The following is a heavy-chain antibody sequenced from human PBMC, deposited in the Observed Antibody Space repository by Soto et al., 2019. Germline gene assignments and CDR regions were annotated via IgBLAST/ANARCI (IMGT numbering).Heavy chain of an antibody. CDR1: GFTFSSYG. CDR3: ANVLRLDY. CDR2: ISYDGSNK. J-gene: IGHJ4*02. Sequence: GGSLRLSCAASGFTFSSYGMHWVRQAPGKGLEWVAVISYDGSNKYYADSVKGRFTISRDNSKNTRYLQMNSLRAEDTAVYYCANVLRLDYWGQGTLVTVSS. D-gene: IGHD2-8*01. V-gene: IGHV3-30*18.